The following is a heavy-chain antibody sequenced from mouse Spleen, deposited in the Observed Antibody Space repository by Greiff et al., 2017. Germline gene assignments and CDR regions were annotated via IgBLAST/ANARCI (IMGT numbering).Heavy chain of an antibody. D-gene: IGHD2-4*01. CDR1: GFSLTSYG. CDR3: ARNWRDYDWFAY. J-gene: IGHJ3*01. V-gene: IGHV2-4-1*01. CDR2: IWSGGST. Sequence: QVQLQQSGPGLVQPSQSLSITCTVSGFSLTSYGVHWVRQSPGKGLEWLGVIWSGGSTDYNAAFISRLSISKDNSKSQVFFKMNSLQADDTAIYYCARNWRDYDWFAYWGQGTLVTVSA.